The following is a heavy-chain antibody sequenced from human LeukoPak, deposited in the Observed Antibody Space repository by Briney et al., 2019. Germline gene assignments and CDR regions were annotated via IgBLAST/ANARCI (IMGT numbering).Heavy chain of an antibody. J-gene: IGHJ3*02. Sequence: GGSLRLSCAASGFTFSSYSMNWVRQAPGKGLEWVSYISSSSSTIYYADSVKGRFTISRDNAKNSLYLQMNSLRAEDTAVYYCARVTAYYDYVWGSYRYLAGDAFDIWGQGTMVTVSS. CDR3: ARVTAYYDYVWGSYRYLAGDAFDI. CDR2: ISSSSSTI. D-gene: IGHD3-16*02. V-gene: IGHV3-48*01. CDR1: GFTFSSYS.